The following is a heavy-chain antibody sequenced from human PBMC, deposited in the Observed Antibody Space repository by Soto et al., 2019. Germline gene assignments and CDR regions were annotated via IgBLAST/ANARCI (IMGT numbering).Heavy chain of an antibody. J-gene: IGHJ4*02. CDR2: IGGSGGTT. Sequence: GGSLRLSCAASGFTFSSYGMSWVRQAPGKGLEWVSAIGGSGGTTYYADSVKGRFTISRDNSKNTLYLQMNSLKAEDTAVYYCAKEIGYSSGWPFDYWGQGTLVTVSS. CDR3: AKEIGYSSGWPFDY. V-gene: IGHV3-23*01. D-gene: IGHD6-19*01. CDR1: GFTFSSYG.